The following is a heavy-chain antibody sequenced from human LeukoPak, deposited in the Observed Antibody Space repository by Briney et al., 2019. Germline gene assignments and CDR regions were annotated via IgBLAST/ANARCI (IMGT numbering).Heavy chain of an antibody. Sequence: SETLSLTCTVSGGSISSSSYYWGWIRQPPGKGLEWIGSIYYSGSTYYNPSLKSRVTISVDTSKNQFSLKLSSVTAADTAVYYCARVRGYVVHDAFDIWGQGTMVTVSS. V-gene: IGHV4-39*01. J-gene: IGHJ3*02. CDR1: GGSISSSSYY. CDR3: ARVRGYVVHDAFDI. D-gene: IGHD3-16*01. CDR2: IYYSGST.